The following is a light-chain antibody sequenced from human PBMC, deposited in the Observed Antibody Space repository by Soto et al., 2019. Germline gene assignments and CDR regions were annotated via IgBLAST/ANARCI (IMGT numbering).Light chain of an antibody. Sequence: EIVMTQSPATLSVSPGERASLSCRASQSFSSNLAWYQQKPGQAPRLLIHGALTRATGIPARFSGTGSGTEFTLTISSLQSEDFAVYYCQQYNNWPRTFGQGTKVDIK. J-gene: IGKJ1*01. V-gene: IGKV3-15*01. CDR3: QQYNNWPRT. CDR1: QSFSSN. CDR2: GAL.